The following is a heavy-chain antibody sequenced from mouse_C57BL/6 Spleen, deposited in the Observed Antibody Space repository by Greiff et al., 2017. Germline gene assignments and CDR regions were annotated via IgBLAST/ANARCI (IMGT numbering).Heavy chain of an antibody. CDR3: AREGDYLYAMDY. J-gene: IGHJ4*01. CDR2: ISGGGGNT. CDR1: GFTFSSYT. D-gene: IGHD2-4*01. Sequence: DVMLVESGGGLVKPGGSLKLSCAASGFTFSSYTMSWVRQTPEKRLEWVATISGGGGNTYYPDSVKGRFTISRDNAKNTLYLQMSSLRSEDTALYYCAREGDYLYAMDYWGQGTSVTVSS. V-gene: IGHV5-9*01.